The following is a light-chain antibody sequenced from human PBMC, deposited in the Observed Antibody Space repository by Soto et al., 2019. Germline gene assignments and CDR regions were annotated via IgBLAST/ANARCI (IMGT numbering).Light chain of an antibody. V-gene: IGKV1-39*01. CDR1: QAINIY. Sequence: IQMTQSPSSLSASVGDSVTVTCRASQAINIYLNWYQQKPGKAPTLISYSASRVQSGVPSRFTGGGSRTDFTLTISSLQPEDFATYYCQQSYRSPHTVGQGPKLEI. CDR2: SAS. J-gene: IGKJ2*01. CDR3: QQSYRSPHT.